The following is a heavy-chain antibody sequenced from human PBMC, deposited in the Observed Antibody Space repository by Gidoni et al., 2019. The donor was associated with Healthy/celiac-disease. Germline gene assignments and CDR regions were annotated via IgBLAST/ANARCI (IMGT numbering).Heavy chain of an antibody. Sequence: EVQLVESGGGLVQPGRSLRLSCTASGFTFGAYAMSWFRQAPGKGLEWVGFIRNKAYGGTVEYAASVKDRFSISRDDSKSMAYLQMNSLKIEDTAVYYCTSPPQYYYDSSGYIDHWGQGTLVTVSS. D-gene: IGHD3-22*01. CDR2: IRNKAYGGTV. V-gene: IGHV3-49*03. CDR3: TSPPQYYYDSSGYIDH. J-gene: IGHJ4*01. CDR1: GFTFGAYA.